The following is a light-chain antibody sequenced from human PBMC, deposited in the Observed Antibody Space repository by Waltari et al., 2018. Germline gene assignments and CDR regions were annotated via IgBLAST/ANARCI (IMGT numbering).Light chain of an antibody. J-gene: IGKJ4*01. Sequence: EIVLTQSPATLSLSPGERATLSCRASQSVSRYLAWFQQKPGQAPRLLIYAASNRATGIPARFSGSGSGTDFTLTISSLEPEDFAVYYCQQRSNWLTFGGGTKVEIK. V-gene: IGKV3-11*01. CDR2: AAS. CDR3: QQRSNWLT. CDR1: QSVSRY.